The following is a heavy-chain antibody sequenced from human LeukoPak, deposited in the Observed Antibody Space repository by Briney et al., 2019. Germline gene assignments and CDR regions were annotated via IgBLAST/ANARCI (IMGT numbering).Heavy chain of an antibody. J-gene: IGHJ4*02. D-gene: IGHD3-9*01. CDR3: ARDRKYYDILTGYYTPVDC. CDR1: GFTFANYA. CDR2: ITSSGADS. Sequence: GGSLRLSCAASGFTFANYAMNWVRQAPGKGLEWVAVITSSGADSYYSDSVRGRFTISRDNSKNTLYLQMNSLRAEDTAVYYCARDRKYYDILTGYYTPVDCWGQGTLVTVSS. V-gene: IGHV3-23*01.